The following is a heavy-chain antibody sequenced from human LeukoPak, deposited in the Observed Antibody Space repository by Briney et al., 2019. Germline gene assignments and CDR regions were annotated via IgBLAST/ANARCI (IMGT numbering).Heavy chain of an antibody. J-gene: IGHJ5*02. V-gene: IGHV1-2*02. CDR3: ARDGTYYDFWSGLGGNWFDP. CDR1: GYTFTGYY. CDR2: INPNSGGT. Sequence: ASVKVSCKASGYTFTGYYMHWVRQAPGQGLEWMGWINPNSGGTNYAQKFQGRVTMTRDMSISTAYMELSRLRSDDTAVYYCARDGTYYDFWSGLGGNWFDPWGQGTLVTVSS. D-gene: IGHD3-3*01.